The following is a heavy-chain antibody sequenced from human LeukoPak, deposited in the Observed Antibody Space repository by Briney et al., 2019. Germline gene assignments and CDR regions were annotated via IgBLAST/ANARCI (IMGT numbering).Heavy chain of an antibody. CDR3: ARGDIVVVPAAIPNYYYYGMDV. V-gene: IGHV4-30-4*01. CDR1: GGSISSGDYY. Sequence: SETLSLTCTVSGGSISSGDYYWSWIRQPPGKGLEWIGYIYYSGSTYYNPSLKSRVTISVDTSKNQFSLKLSSVTAADTAVYYCARGDIVVVPAAIPNYYYYGMDVWGQGTTVTVSS. CDR2: IYYSGST. D-gene: IGHD2-2*01. J-gene: IGHJ6*02.